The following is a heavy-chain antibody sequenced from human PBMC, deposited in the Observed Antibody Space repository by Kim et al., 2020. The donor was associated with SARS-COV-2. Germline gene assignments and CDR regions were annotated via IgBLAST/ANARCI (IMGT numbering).Heavy chain of an antibody. V-gene: IGHV1-3*01. CDR3: ARVKGRTWIQYEPYYGMDV. Sequence: ASVKVSCKASGYTFTSYAMHWVRQAPGQRLEWMGWINAGNGNTKYSQKFQGRVTITRDTSASTAYMELSSLRSEDTAVYYCARVKGRTWIQYEPYYGMDVWGQGTTVTVSS. CDR1: GYTFTSYA. D-gene: IGHD5-18*01. CDR2: INAGNGNT. J-gene: IGHJ6*02.